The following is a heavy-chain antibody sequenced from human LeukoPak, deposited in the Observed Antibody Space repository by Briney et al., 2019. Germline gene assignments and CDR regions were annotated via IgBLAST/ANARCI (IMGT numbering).Heavy chain of an antibody. D-gene: IGHD6-19*01. CDR2: INPNSGGT. CDR1: GYTFTGYY. CDR3: ARWQAGQWLVPEFDY. Sequence: ASVKVSCKASGYTFTGYYMHWVRQAPGQGLEWMGRINPNSGGTNYAQKFQGRVTMTRDTSISTAYMELSRLRSDDTAVYYCARWQAGQWLVPEFDYWGQGTLVTVSS. V-gene: IGHV1-2*06. J-gene: IGHJ4*02.